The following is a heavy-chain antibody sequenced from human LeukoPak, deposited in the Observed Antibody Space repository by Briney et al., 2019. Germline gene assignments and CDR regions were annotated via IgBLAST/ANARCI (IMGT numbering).Heavy chain of an antibody. CDR3: AKLYYYDSSGYYEGTDY. Sequence: GGSLRLSCAASGFTFSSYAMSWVRQAPGKGLEWVSAISGSGGSTYYADSVKGRFTISRDNSKNTLYLQMNSLRAEDTAVYYCAKLYYYDSSGYYEGTDYWGQGTLVTVSS. D-gene: IGHD3-22*01. CDR1: GFTFSSYA. V-gene: IGHV3-23*01. J-gene: IGHJ4*02. CDR2: ISGSGGST.